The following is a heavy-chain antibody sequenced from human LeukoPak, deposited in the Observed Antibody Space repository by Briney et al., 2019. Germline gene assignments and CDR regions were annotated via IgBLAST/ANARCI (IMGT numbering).Heavy chain of an antibody. Sequence: KTSETLSLTCTVSSGSISSSGYYWGWIRQPPGKGLEWIGYIYYSGSTNYNPSLRSRVTISVDTSKNQFSLKLSSVTAADTAVYYCARGGNYGDYDGYFDYWGQGTLVTVSS. CDR1: SGSISSSGYY. J-gene: IGHJ4*02. D-gene: IGHD4-17*01. CDR2: IYYSGST. CDR3: ARGGNYGDYDGYFDY. V-gene: IGHV4-61*05.